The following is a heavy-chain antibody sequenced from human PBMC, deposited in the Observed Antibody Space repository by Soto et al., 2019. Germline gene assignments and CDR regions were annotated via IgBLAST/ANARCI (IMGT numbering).Heavy chain of an antibody. J-gene: IGHJ6*02. Sequence: QVQLVQSGAEVKKPGSSVKVSCKASGGTFSTYAISWVRQAPGQGLEWMGGIIPIFNRPNYAQKFQARLTIAADESSSTAYTELSSLRSEDTAVYYCARQLNWNYYYYGMDVWGQGTTVTVSS. CDR3: ARQLNWNYYYYGMDV. CDR1: GGTFSTYA. V-gene: IGHV1-69*12. D-gene: IGHD1-1*01. CDR2: IIPIFNRP.